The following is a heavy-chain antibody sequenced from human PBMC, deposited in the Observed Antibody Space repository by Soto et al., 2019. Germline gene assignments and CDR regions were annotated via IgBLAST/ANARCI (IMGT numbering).Heavy chain of an antibody. D-gene: IGHD3-10*01. CDR3: VRYGFAATY. CDR2: MNPNSGNT. J-gene: IGHJ4*02. Sequence: ASVKVSCKSSGYTFTDFYIHWVRQAPGQRLEWMGWMNPNSGNTGYAQKFQDRITLTRDTSITTAYMELSSLRSDDTAVYFCVRYGFAATYWGQGTQVTVSS. V-gene: IGHV1-8*02. CDR1: GYTFTDFY.